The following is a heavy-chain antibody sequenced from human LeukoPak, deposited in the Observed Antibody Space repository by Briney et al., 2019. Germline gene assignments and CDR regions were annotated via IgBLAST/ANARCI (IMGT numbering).Heavy chain of an antibody. V-gene: IGHV3-30*04. Sequence: GGSLXXSCAASGFTFSSYAMHWVRQAPGKGLEWVAVISYDGSKKSYADSVKGRFTISRDNSKNTLYLEVISLTAEDTAVYYCAKDDAWLRFGEWSQGTLVTVSS. CDR1: GFTFSSYA. J-gene: IGHJ4*02. CDR2: ISYDGSKK. CDR3: AKDDAWLRFGE. D-gene: IGHD3-10*01.